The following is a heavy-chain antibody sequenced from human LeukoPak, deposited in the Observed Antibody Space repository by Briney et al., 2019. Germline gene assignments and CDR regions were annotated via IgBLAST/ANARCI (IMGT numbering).Heavy chain of an antibody. CDR1: GFTFSSYD. Sequence: GGSLRLSCAASGFTFSSYDMHWVRQAAGKGLEWVSGISTAGETNYPGSVKGRFTISRENAKNSVYLQMNSLRAGDTAVYCAREIAVAGTWYFDLWGRGTLVTVSS. CDR3: AREIAVAGTWYFDL. CDR2: ISTAGET. J-gene: IGHJ2*01. D-gene: IGHD6-19*01. V-gene: IGHV3-13*01.